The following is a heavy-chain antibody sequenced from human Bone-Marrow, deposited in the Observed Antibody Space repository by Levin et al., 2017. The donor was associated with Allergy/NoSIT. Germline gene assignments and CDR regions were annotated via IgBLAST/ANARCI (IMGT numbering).Heavy chain of an antibody. Sequence: PGGSLRLSCAASGFTFSSHAMHWGRQAPGKGLEWVAFISYDGGIKFHAESVKGRFTISRDNSKNTVYLQMNGLRAEDTAVYYCARDLSGKYVSDYWGQGTLVTVSS. V-gene: IGHV3-30*04. J-gene: IGHJ4*02. CDR1: GFTFSSHA. D-gene: IGHD2-8*01. CDR2: ISYDGGIK. CDR3: ARDLSGKYVSDY.